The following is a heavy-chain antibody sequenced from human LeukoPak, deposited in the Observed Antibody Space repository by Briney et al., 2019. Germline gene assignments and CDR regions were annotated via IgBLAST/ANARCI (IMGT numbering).Heavy chain of an antibody. J-gene: IGHJ4*02. D-gene: IGHD6-19*01. CDR2: ISSSGDST. Sequence: GGSLRLSCSASGFTFSSYAMHWVRQAPGKGLEYVSAISSSGDSTYYADSVKGRFTISRDNSKNTLYLQMTSLRPEDAAVYYCVKDGMAVAGTAPLDYWGLGILVTVSS. CDR1: GFTFSSYA. V-gene: IGHV3-64D*08. CDR3: VKDGMAVAGTAPLDY.